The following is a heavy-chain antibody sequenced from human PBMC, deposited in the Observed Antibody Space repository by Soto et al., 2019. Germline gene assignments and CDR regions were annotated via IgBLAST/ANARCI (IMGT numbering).Heavy chain of an antibody. CDR1: GGTFSTYA. CDR2: IIPLFGTA. D-gene: IGHD6-19*01. J-gene: IGHJ4*02. CDR3: ARPKGSYSSGYYYFDY. Sequence: GASVKVSCKTSGGTFSTYAIYWVRQAPGQGLEWMGAIIPLFGTADYAQKFQGRVTITADESTSTASMEPSSLRSEDTAVYYCARPKGSYSSGYYYFDYWGQGTLVTVSS. V-gene: IGHV1-69*13.